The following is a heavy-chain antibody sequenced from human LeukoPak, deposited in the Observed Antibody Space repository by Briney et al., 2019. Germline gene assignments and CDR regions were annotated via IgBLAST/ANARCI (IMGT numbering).Heavy chain of an antibody. CDR3: TRKATTGPTKAAFDV. Sequence: SETLSLTCAVSGYSISNDYYWGWIRQPPGRGLEWIGHIYHSGSGYYNPSLKSRVAMSVDTSKNQFSPKLSSVTAVDTAVYYCTRKATTGPTKAAFDVWGQGTMVTVSS. J-gene: IGHJ3*01. CDR1: GYSISNDYY. D-gene: IGHD4-17*01. CDR2: IYHSGSG. V-gene: IGHV4-28*01.